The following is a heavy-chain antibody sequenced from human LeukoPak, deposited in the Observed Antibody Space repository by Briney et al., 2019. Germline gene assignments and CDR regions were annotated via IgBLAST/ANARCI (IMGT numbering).Heavy chain of an antibody. CDR2: ISSSSSYI. Sequence: GGSLRLSCAASGFTFSSYSMNWVRQAPGKGLEWVSSISSSSSYIYYADSVKGRFTISRDNAKNSLYPQMNSLRAEDTAVYYCARDDRAYSGYDWWDYYDSSGYYDWGQGTLVTVSS. V-gene: IGHV3-21*01. J-gene: IGHJ4*02. CDR3: ARDDRAYSGYDWWDYYDSSGYYD. D-gene: IGHD3-22*01. CDR1: GFTFSSYS.